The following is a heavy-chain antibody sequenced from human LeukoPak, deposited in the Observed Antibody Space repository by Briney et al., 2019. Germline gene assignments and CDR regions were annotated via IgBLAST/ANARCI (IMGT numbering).Heavy chain of an antibody. CDR3: ARDSSGYYPYFDY. CDR2: ISSSSSTI. V-gene: IGHV3-48*04. Sequence: SGGSLRLSCAASEFTFCSYSMNWVREAPGKGVEWVSYISSSSSTIYYADSVKGRFTISRDNAKNSLYLQMNSLRAEDTAVYYCARDSSGYYPYFDYWGQGTLVTVSS. CDR1: EFTFCSYS. D-gene: IGHD3-22*01. J-gene: IGHJ4*02.